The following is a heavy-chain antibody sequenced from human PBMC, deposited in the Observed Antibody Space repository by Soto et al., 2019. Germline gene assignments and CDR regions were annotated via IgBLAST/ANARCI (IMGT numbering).Heavy chain of an antibody. CDR2: FYYSGYT. D-gene: IGHD1-1*01. Sequence: QLQLQESGPGLVKPSEPLSLTCTVSGGSISSRGYYWGWILQPPGKGLEWIVNFYYSGYTYYNPSLKSRVTLSEDTSKNHCSLMLSSVTAADTAVYYCERLGYNWNDVWYWGQGTLVTVSS. J-gene: IGHJ4*02. V-gene: IGHV4-39*02. CDR1: GGSISSRGYY. CDR3: ERLGYNWNDVWY.